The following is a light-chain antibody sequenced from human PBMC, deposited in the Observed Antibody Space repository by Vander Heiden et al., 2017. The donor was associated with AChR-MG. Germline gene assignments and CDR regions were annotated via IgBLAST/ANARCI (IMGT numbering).Light chain of an antibody. J-gene: IGKJ2*02. CDR1: QSLLHKNGYHY. V-gene: IGKV2-28*01. Sequence: DIVMSQSPLSLPVSPGAPASVSCRSSQSLLHKNGYHYLDWYLQKPGQSPQLLIYLGSNRASGVPDRFSGSGSGTDFTLKISRVEPEDVGVYYCMEALQSPCTFGQGTKLEIK. CDR2: LGS. CDR3: MEALQSPCT.